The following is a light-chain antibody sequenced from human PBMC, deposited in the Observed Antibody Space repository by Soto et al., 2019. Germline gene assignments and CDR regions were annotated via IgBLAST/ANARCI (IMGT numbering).Light chain of an antibody. J-gene: IGLJ1*01. CDR1: SSDVGNYKY. CDR2: EVS. Sequence: QSVLTQPASVSGSPGQSITISCTGTSSDVGNYKYVSWYQQHPGKAPKLMIYEVSHRPSGVSNRVSGSKSGNTASLTISGLQAEDETDYYCFSYTSSGTYVFGTGTKLTVL. CDR3: FSYTSSGTYV. V-gene: IGLV2-14*01.